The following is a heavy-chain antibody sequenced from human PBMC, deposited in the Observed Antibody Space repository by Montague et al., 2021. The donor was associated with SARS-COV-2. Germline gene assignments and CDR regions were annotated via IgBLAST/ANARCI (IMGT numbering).Heavy chain of an antibody. J-gene: IGHJ4*02. CDR3: AGAFGSSFDF. CDR1: FGSVKNYF. D-gene: IGHD6-13*01. CDR2: IFVTGGT. Sequence: SETLSLTCTVSFGSVKNYFWSWIRQPVGKGLEWIGRIFVTGGTKXTPSLKSRVTMSLDTSKNQFFLKLRSVTAADTAIYYCAGAFGSSFDFWGQGILVAVSS. V-gene: IGHV4-4*07.